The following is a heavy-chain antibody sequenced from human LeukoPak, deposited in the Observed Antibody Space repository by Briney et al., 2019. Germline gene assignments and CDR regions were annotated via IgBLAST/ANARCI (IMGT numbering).Heavy chain of an antibody. J-gene: IGHJ4*02. CDR1: GFTVSSNY. D-gene: IGHD3/OR15-3a*01. CDR3: ARAEGTGGPYDY. V-gene: IGHV3-53*01. Sequence: GGSLRLSCAVSGFTVSSNYMSWVRQAPGKELEWVSVIYSGGSTHYADSVKGRFTISRDNSKNTLFLQMNSLRAEDTAVYYCARAEGTGGPYDYWGQGTLVTVSS. CDR2: IYSGGST.